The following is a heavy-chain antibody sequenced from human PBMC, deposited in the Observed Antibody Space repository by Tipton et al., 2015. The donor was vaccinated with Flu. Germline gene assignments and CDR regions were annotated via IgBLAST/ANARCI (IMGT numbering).Heavy chain of an antibody. CDR2: IDHSGDT. J-gene: IGHJ6*02. V-gene: IGHV4-34*01. CDR1: GGSISGYN. CDR3: ARSFRVAVIGGMDV. Sequence: TLSLTCAVYGGSISGYNWSWIRQSPGKGLEWLGEIDHSGDTQNNPSLGSRVTNSVDMSNNQLSLKLRSVTAADTAVFYCARSFRVAVIGGMDVWGQGTTVVVSS. D-gene: IGHD2-21*01.